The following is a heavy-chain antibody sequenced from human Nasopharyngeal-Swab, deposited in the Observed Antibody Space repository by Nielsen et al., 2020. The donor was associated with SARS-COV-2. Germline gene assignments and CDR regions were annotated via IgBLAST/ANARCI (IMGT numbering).Heavy chain of an antibody. CDR3: ARGLSGIVPAPILGLGPYYYYYYMDV. CDR2: INHSGST. CDR1: GGSFSGSY. V-gene: IGHV4-34*01. Sequence: SDTLSLTCAVYGGSFSGSYWGWIRQPPGKGPEWIAEINHSGSTNYNPSLKSRVTLSVDTSMNQFSLELSSVTAADTAVYYCARGLSGIVPAPILGLGPYYYYYYMDVWGKGTTVTVSS. J-gene: IGHJ6*03. D-gene: IGHD2-2*01.